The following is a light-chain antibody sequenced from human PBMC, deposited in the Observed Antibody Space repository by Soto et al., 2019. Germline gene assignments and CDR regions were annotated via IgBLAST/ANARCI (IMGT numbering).Light chain of an antibody. CDR3: QQYNNWPPYT. J-gene: IGKJ2*01. Sequence: EIVMTQSPATLSVSPGERATLSCRASQSVSNKLAWYQQKPGQAPRLLIFHTSTRATGIPARFSGSGSETEFTLIISRLQSEDSAVYYCQQYNNWPPYTFGQGTKVEIK. V-gene: IGKV3-15*01. CDR2: HTS. CDR1: QSVSNK.